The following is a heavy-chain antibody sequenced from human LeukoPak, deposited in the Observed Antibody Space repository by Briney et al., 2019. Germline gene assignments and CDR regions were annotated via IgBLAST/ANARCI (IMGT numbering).Heavy chain of an antibody. CDR3: AREGYSGSDSNL. J-gene: IGHJ4*02. D-gene: IGHD5-12*01. CDR2: IYYSGNT. Sequence: SETLSLTCTVSGGSISSSSYYWGWIRQPPGKGLEWIGSIYYSGNTYYNPSLTSRVTISVDTSKNQFSLKLTSVTAADTAVYYCAREGYSGSDSNLWGQGTLVTVSS. CDR1: GGSISSSSYY. V-gene: IGHV4-39*07.